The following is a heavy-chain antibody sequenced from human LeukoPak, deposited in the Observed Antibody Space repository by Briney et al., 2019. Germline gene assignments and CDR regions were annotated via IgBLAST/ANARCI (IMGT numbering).Heavy chain of an antibody. Sequence: PSETLSLTCTVSGGSISSSSYYWGWIRQPPGKGLEWIGSIYYSGSTYYNPSLKSRVTISVDTSKNQFSLKLSSVTAADTAVYYCARTGYCSSTSCYPTNAFDIWRQGTMVTVSS. CDR1: GGSISSSSYY. CDR3: ARTGYCSSTSCYPTNAFDI. J-gene: IGHJ3*02. CDR2: IYYSGST. D-gene: IGHD2-2*01. V-gene: IGHV4-39*01.